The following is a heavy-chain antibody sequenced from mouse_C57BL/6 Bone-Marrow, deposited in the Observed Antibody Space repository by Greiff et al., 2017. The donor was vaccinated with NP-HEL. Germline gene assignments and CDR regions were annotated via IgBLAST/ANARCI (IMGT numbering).Heavy chain of an antibody. J-gene: IGHJ4*01. D-gene: IGHD1-1*01. Sequence: EVMLVESGGGLVKPGGSLKLSCAASGFTFSDYGMHWVRQAPEKGLEWVAYISSGSSTIYYADTVKGRFTISRDNAKNTLFLQMTSLRSEDTAMYYCARPITTVVATEDFYAMDYWGQGTSVTVSS. CDR2: ISSGSSTI. CDR3: ARPITTVVATEDFYAMDY. V-gene: IGHV5-17*01. CDR1: GFTFSDYG.